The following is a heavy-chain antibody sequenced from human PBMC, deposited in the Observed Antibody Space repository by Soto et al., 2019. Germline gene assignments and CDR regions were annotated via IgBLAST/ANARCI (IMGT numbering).Heavy chain of an antibody. V-gene: IGHV3-23*01. CDR3: AIGEWLSTSYFNF. CDR2: ISGSGGAT. CDR1: GFTFTSFA. Sequence: EVQLLESGGGMVRPGGSLRLSCAASGFTFTSFAVSWVRQAPGKGLEWVSAISGSGGATYYADSVKGRFTVSRDNSRNTVYLQVDSRRVEDTAVYYCAIGEWLSTSYFNFWGKGTLVTVSS. J-gene: IGHJ4*02. D-gene: IGHD3-3*01.